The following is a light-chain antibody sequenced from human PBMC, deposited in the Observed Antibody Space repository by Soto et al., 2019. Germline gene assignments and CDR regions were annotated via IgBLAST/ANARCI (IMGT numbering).Light chain of an antibody. J-gene: IGKJ1*01. CDR2: GAS. V-gene: IGKV3-20*01. Sequence: PGDGVLLSCRASESVSTNLAWYQQKAGQAPRLLIYGASTRAGGVPDRFSGSVSGTDFTLTISRLEPEDFAVYYCQQYGSSPRTFGQGAKVDIK. CDR1: ESVSTN. CDR3: QQYGSSPRT.